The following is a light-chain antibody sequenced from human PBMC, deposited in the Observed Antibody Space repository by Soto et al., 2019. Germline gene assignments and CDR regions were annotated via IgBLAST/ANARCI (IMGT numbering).Light chain of an antibody. J-gene: IGKJ3*01. CDR2: GAS. CDR3: QQYGSSGVT. V-gene: IGKV3-20*01. CDR1: QSVSSSQ. Sequence: EIVMTQSPATLSVAPGERATLSCRASQSVSSSQLAWYQQRPGQAPRLLVYGASTRATGIADRFSGSGSGTDFTLTISRLEPEDFAVYYCQQYGSSGVTFGPGTKVD.